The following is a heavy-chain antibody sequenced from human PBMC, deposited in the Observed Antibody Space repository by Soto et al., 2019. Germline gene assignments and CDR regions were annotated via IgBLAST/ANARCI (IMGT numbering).Heavy chain of an antibody. J-gene: IGHJ5*02. Sequence: SETLSLTCTVSGGSISSYYWSWIRQPPGKGLEWIGYIYYSGSTNYNPSLKSRVTISVDTSKNQFSLKLSSVTAADTAVYYCARDRASELLWFGELSPGCWFDPWGQGTLVTVSS. V-gene: IGHV4-59*01. D-gene: IGHD3-10*01. CDR3: ARDRASELLWFGELSPGCWFDP. CDR1: GGSISSYY. CDR2: IYYSGST.